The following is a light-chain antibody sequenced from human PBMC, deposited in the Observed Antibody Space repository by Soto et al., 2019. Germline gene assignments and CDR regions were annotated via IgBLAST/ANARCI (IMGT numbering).Light chain of an antibody. CDR2: DVF. J-gene: IGLJ1*01. Sequence: QSVLTQDASVSGSPGQSITISCTGTSSDVGGYNYVSWYQQHPGRAPKLIIYDVFTRPSGISHRFSGSKSGSTASLTISALQAEDEADYYCTSWTSTSTYVFGSGTKVTVL. CDR1: SSDVGGYNY. V-gene: IGLV2-14*01. CDR3: TSWTSTSTYV.